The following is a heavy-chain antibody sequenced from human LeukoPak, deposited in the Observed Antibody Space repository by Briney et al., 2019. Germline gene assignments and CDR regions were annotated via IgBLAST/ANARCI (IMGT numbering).Heavy chain of an antibody. V-gene: IGHV1-69*13. D-gene: IGHD3-22*01. CDR2: IIPIFGTA. J-gene: IGHJ4*02. CDR3: ARADSSGYSDFDY. CDR1: GGTFITYA. Sequence: VASVKVSCKASGGTFITYAISWVRQAPGQGLEWMGGIIPIFGTANYEQKFQGRVTITADESTSTAYMELSSLRSEDTAVYYCARADSSGYSDFDYWGQGTLVTVSS.